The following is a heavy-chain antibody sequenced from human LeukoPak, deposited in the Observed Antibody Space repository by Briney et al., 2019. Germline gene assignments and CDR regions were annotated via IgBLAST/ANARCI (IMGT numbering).Heavy chain of an antibody. J-gene: IGHJ6*03. V-gene: IGHV4-4*07. CDR1: GGSTSSYY. Sequence: PSETLSLTCTVSGGSTSSYYWSWIRQPAGKGLEWLGLIYSSGSTDYNPSLRSRVSISIDTSKTQFTLNLRSVTAADSAIYYCARGRRLFWYMNGWGKGTTVTVSS. CDR2: IYSSGST. CDR3: ARGRRLFWYMNG.